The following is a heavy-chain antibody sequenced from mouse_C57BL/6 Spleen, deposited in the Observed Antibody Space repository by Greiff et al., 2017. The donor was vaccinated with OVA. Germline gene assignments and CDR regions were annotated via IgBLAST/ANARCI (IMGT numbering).Heavy chain of an antibody. D-gene: IGHD1-1*01. CDR1: GYAFSSSW. Sequence: VQVVEPGPELVKPGASVKISCKASGYAFSSSWMNWVKQRPGKGLEWIGRIYPGDGDTNYNGKFKGKATLTADKSSSTAYMQLRSLTSEDSAVYVCASRRDITTTTWYFDVWGTGTTVTVSS. V-gene: IGHV1-82*01. CDR3: ASRRDITTTTWYFDV. CDR2: IYPGDGDT. J-gene: IGHJ1*03.